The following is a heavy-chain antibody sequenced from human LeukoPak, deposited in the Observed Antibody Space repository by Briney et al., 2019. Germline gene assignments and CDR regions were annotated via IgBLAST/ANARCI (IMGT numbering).Heavy chain of an antibody. Sequence: SETLSLTCVVAGQSFSTGYYWALIRQPPWKGLEWIGNIDHTGITYYNPSLKSRVTISLDKSRNQFSLNLNSVTASDTAMYYCARQNAYYYHIDVWGKGTTVTVSS. D-gene: IGHD3-10*01. CDR2: IDHTGIT. V-gene: IGHV4-38-2*01. J-gene: IGHJ6*03. CDR3: ARQNAYYYHIDV. CDR1: GQSFSTGYY.